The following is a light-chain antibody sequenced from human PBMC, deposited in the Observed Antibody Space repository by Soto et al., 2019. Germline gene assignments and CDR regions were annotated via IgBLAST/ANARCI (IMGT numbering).Light chain of an antibody. CDR3: SSYTSGNTLVL. CDR1: TTDIGGYKF. Sequence: QSALTQPASVSGSPGQSITISCTGTTTDIGGYKFVSWYQQYPGKAPKLIIYEVSNRPSGVPNRFSGSKSGNTASLTISGLQSEDEADYYCSSYTSGNTLVLFGGGTQLTVL. J-gene: IGLJ2*01. CDR2: EVS. V-gene: IGLV2-14*01.